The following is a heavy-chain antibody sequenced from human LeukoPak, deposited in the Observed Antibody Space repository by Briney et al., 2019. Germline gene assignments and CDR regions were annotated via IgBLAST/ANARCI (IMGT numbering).Heavy chain of an antibody. CDR1: GYTFTSYD. Sequence: ASVKVSCKTSGYTFTSYDINWVRQATGQGLEWMGWMNPNSGNTGYAQKFQGRVTMTRNSSITTAYMELSSLRSEDTAVYYCARRHGRCSDGSCYYPDYWGQGTLVTVSS. V-gene: IGHV1-8*01. J-gene: IGHJ4*02. D-gene: IGHD2-15*01. CDR2: MNPNSGNT. CDR3: ARRHGRCSDGSCYYPDY.